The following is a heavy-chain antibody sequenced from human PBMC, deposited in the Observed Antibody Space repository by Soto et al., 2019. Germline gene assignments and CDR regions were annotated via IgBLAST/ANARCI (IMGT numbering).Heavy chain of an antibody. CDR1: GFTFSSYA. Sequence: PGGSLRLSCAASGFTFSSYAMHWVRQAPGKGLEWVAVISYDGSNKYYADSVKGRFTISRDNSKNTLYLQMNSLRAEDTAVYYCAVLPLAYCGGDCYNDIDYWGQGTLVTVSS. V-gene: IGHV3-30-3*01. CDR2: ISYDGSNK. CDR3: AVLPLAYCGGDCYNDIDY. D-gene: IGHD2-21*02. J-gene: IGHJ4*02.